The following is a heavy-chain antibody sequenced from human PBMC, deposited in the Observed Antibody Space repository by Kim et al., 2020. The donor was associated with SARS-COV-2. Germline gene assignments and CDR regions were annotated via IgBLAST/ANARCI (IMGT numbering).Heavy chain of an antibody. D-gene: IGHD3-3*01. J-gene: IGHJ4*02. CDR1: GFTFSSYG. CDR3: ARELTYYHFWSGYYREGPFDY. CDR2: IWYNGSNK. V-gene: IGHV3-33*01. Sequence: GGSLRLSCAASGFTFSSYGMHWVRQAPGKGLEWVAVIWYNGSNKYYGDSVKGRFTISRDNSKNTLYLQMNSLRAEDTAVYYCARELTYYHFWSGYYREGPFDYWGQGTLVTVSS.